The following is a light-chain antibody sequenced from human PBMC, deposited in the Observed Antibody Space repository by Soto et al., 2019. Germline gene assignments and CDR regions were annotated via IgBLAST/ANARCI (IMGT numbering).Light chain of an antibody. V-gene: IGKV1-5*03. CDR2: KAS. CDR1: QSISSW. J-gene: IGKJ1*01. Sequence: DIQMTQSPSTLSASVGDRVTITCRASQSISSWLAWYQQKPGKAPNLLIYKASSLQSGVPSRFSGSGSGTEFTLTNSSLQPDDCGTYYCQQYNDKWTFGQGTKVEIK. CDR3: QQYNDKWT.